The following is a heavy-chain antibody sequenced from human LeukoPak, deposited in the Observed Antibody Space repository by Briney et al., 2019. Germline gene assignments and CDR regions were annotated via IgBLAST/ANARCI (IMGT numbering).Heavy chain of an antibody. CDR2: IYTSGST. CDR3: ARSDYYDSSGWFDY. Sequence: SETLSLTCTVSGGSISSYYWSWIRQPAGKGLEWIGRIYTSGSTNYNPSLKSRVTMSVDTSKNQFSLKLSSVTAADTAVYYCARSDYYDSSGWFDYWGQGTLVTVSS. CDR1: GGSISSYY. V-gene: IGHV4-4*07. J-gene: IGHJ4*02. D-gene: IGHD3-22*01.